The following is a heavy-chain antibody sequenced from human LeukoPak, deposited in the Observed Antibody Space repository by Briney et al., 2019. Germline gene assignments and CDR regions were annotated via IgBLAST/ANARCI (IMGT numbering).Heavy chain of an antibody. J-gene: IGHJ4*02. CDR1: GGSFSGYY. V-gene: IGHV4-34*01. CDR3: PRGQRAGKYYYDRSGPPDY. Sequence: PSETLSLTCAVYGGSFSGYYWSWIRQPPGKGLEWIGEINHSGSTNYNPSPKSRVTISVDTSKNQFSLKLSSVTAADTAVYYCPRGQRAGKYYYDRSGPPDYWGQGAKVTDSP. CDR2: INHSGST. D-gene: IGHD3-22*01.